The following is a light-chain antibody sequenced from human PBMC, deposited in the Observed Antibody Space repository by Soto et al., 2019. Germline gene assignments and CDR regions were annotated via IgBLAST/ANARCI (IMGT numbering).Light chain of an antibody. Sequence: DIQMTQSPSSLSSSLGDRVTITCRASQSISSYLNWYQQKPGKAPKLLIYAASSLQSGVPSRFSGSGSGTDFTLTISSLKTEDFATYYCQQRYSTPQTFGQGTKVDIK. CDR3: QQRYSTPQT. CDR2: AAS. J-gene: IGKJ1*01. CDR1: QSISSY. V-gene: IGKV1-39*01.